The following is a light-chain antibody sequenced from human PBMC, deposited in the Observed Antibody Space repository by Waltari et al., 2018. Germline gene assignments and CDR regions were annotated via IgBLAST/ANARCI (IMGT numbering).Light chain of an antibody. V-gene: IGLV1-40*01. Sequence: QSVLTQPPSVSGAPGQRVTISCTGSSSNIGANFDVHWYQHLPGTAPRLLILGNVNRPSGVPDRFSGSKSGTSASLAITGLQAEDEANYYCQSYDSSLSLVVCGGGTRLTVL. J-gene: IGLJ2*01. CDR3: QSYDSSLSLVV. CDR2: GNV. CDR1: SSNIGANFD.